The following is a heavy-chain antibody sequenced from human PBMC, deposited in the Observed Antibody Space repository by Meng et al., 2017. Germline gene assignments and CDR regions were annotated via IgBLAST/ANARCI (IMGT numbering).Heavy chain of an antibody. J-gene: IGHJ4*02. CDR2: IYSGGST. CDR1: GFTASSNY. D-gene: IGHD6-19*01. Sequence: GESLKISCAASGFTASSNYMSWVRQAPGKGLEWVSVIYSGGSTYYADSVKGRFTISRDNSKNTLYLQMNSLRAEDTAVYYCSYGSIAVAGTPFDYWGQGTLVTVSS. CDR3: SYGSIAVAGTPFDY. V-gene: IGHV3-53*01.